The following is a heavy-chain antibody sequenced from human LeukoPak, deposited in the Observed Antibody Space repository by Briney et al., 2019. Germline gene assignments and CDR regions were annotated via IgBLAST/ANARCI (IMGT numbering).Heavy chain of an antibody. V-gene: IGHV1-2*02. CDR2: INPNNGGT. J-gene: IGHJ5*02. D-gene: IGHD6-13*01. CDR3: ARAAHQLVQYNWYDP. Sequence: ASVEVSCKASGYTFTGYYIHWVRQAPGQRLEWMGWINPNNGGTNYAQKFQGRVTLTRDTSISTVYMELSRPRSDDTAVYYCARAAHQLVQYNWYDPCGQGTLVTVSS. CDR1: GYTFTGYY.